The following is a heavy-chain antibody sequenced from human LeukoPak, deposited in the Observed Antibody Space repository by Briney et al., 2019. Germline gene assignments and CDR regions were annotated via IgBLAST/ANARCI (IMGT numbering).Heavy chain of an antibody. CDR3: ARTVYSGSYFDY. CDR2: ISYDGSNK. CDR1: GFTRSRCD. V-gene: IGHV3-30*03. D-gene: IGHD1-26*01. Sequence: GGSLRLSCAASGFTRSRCDMHWVRQAPGKGLEWVAVISYDGSNKYYADSVKGRFTISRDNAKNSLYLQMNSLRAEDTAVYYCARTVYSGSYFDYWGQGTLVTVSS. J-gene: IGHJ4*02.